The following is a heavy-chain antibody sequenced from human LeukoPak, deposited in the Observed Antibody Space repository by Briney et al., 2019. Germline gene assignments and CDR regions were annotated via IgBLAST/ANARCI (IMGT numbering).Heavy chain of an antibody. CDR3: GRDVSDTVVVITHNFDY. D-gene: IGHD3-22*01. V-gene: IGHV3-30*02. Sequence: GGSLRLSCAASGLTFNSYGMHWVRRAPGKGLEWVAFIRHDGSIKYYADSVKGRFTISRDNSKNTLYLQMNSLRAEDTAVYYCGRDVSDTVVVITHNFDYWGQGTLVTVSS. CDR2: IRHDGSIK. CDR1: GLTFNSYG. J-gene: IGHJ4*02.